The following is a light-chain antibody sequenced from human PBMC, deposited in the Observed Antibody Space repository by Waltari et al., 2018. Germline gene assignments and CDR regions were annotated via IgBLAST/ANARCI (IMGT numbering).Light chain of an antibody. CDR2: DVS. V-gene: IGLV2-14*03. Sequence: QSALTQPASVSGSPGQSITISCTGTSSDVGPYNYVSWYQQHPGKAPKLLIYDVSYRPSGVSYRFSGSKSGNTAALTISGLQAEDEADYYCSSYITTNTLELFGGGTSLTVL. CDR1: SSDVGPYNY. CDR3: SSYITTNTLEL. J-gene: IGLJ3*02.